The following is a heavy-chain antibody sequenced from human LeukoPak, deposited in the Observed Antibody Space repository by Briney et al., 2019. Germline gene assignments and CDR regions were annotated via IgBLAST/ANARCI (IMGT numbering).Heavy chain of an antibody. V-gene: IGHV3-33*06. CDR2: IWYDGSNK. Sequence: GRSLRLSCAASGFTFSSYGMHWFRQAPGKGLEWVAVIWYDGSNKYYADSVKGRFTISRDNSKNTLYLQMNSLRAEDTAVYYCAKGNPGYSYGPLPPFDYWGQGTLVTVSS. D-gene: IGHD5-18*01. J-gene: IGHJ4*02. CDR3: AKGNPGYSYGPLPPFDY. CDR1: GFTFSSYG.